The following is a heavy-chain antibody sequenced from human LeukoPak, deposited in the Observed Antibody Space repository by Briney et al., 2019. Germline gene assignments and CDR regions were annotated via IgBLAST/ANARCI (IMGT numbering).Heavy chain of an antibody. CDR3: ARNYYYGSGSYYFDY. V-gene: IGHV3-48*01. Sequence: GGSLRLSCAASGFTFSSYSMNWVRQAPGKGLEWVSYISSSSSTIYYADSVKGRFTISRDNAKNSLYLQMNSLRAEDTAVYYCARNYYYGSGSYYFDYWGQGTLATVSS. D-gene: IGHD3-10*01. CDR1: GFTFSSYS. CDR2: ISSSSSTI. J-gene: IGHJ4*02.